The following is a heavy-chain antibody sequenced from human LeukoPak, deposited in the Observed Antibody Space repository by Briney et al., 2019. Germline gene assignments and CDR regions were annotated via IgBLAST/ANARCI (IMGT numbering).Heavy chain of an antibody. J-gene: IGHJ2*01. CDR1: GFTFSSYS. CDR3: AMGCGGSCYGYFDL. D-gene: IGHD2-15*01. V-gene: IGHV3-21*01. CDR2: ISSSSSYI. Sequence: GVSLRLSCAASGFTFSSYSMNWVRQAPGKGLEWVSSISSSSSYIYYADSVKGRFTISRDNAKNSLYLQMNSLRAEDTAVYYCAMGCGGSCYGYFDLWGRGTLVTVSS.